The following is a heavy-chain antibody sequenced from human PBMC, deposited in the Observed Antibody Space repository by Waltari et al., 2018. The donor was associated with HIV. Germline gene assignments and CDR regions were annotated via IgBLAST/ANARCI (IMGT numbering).Heavy chain of an antibody. J-gene: IGHJ4*02. D-gene: IGHD3-22*01. CDR3: ARADYDSSGYYYVFHDY. Sequence: QVQLQESGPGLVKPSETLSLTCAVSGYSISSGYYWGWIRQPPGKGLEWIGSIYHSGSTHYNPSRKSRVTISVDTSKNQFSLKLSSVTAADTAVYYCARADYDSSGYYYVFHDYWGQGTLVTVSS. V-gene: IGHV4-38-2*01. CDR1: GYSISSGYY. CDR2: IYHSGST.